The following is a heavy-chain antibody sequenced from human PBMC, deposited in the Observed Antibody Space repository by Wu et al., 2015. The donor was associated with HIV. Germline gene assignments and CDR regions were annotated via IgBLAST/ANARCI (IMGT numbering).Heavy chain of an antibody. CDR3: ARQRAYTSGWYIYDY. V-gene: IGHV1-8*01. CDR1: GYTFTTYA. D-gene: IGHD6-19*01. Sequence: QVQLVQSGGEVKKPGDSVKVSCKASGYTFTTYAISWVRQAPGQGLEWMGWMNPNSGNTGYAQKFQGRITMTRNTSIRTAYMELSSLRSEDTAIYYCARQRAYTSGWYIYDYWGQGTLVTVSS. CDR2: MNPNSGNT. J-gene: IGHJ4*02.